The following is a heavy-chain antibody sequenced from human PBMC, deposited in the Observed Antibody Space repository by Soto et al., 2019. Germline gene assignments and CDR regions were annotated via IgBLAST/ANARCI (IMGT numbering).Heavy chain of an antibody. CDR2: IIPIFGTA. V-gene: IGHV1-69*06. CDR1: LGTFISYA. D-gene: IGHD2-2*01. CDR3: ARDLGLYCSSTSCYYGMDV. Sequence: SVKVSCKACLGTFISYAISWVRQAPGQGREWMGGIIPIFGTANYAQKFQGRVTITADKSTSTAYVELSSLRSEDTAVYYCARDLGLYCSSTSCYYGMDVWGQGTTVTVSS. J-gene: IGHJ6*02.